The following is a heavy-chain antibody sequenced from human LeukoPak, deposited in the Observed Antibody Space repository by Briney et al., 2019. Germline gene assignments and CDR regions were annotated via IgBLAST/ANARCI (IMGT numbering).Heavy chain of an antibody. J-gene: IGHJ4*02. V-gene: IGHV4-34*01. CDR3: ARDDGSKFDY. CDR1: GGSFSGYY. Sequence: SETLSLTCAVYGGSFSGYYWSWIRQPPGKGLEWIGEINHSGSTNYDPSLKSRVTISVDTSKNQFSLKLSSVTAADTAVYYCARDDGSKFDYWGQGTLVTVSS. CDR2: INHSGST. D-gene: IGHD5-24*01.